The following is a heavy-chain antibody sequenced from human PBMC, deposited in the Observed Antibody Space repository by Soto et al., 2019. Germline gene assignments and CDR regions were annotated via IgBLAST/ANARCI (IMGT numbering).Heavy chain of an antibody. V-gene: IGHV3-33*01. CDR2: IWYDGSNK. CDR3: ASFEQQWLAYYYYGMDV. J-gene: IGHJ6*02. CDR1: GFTFSSYG. D-gene: IGHD6-19*01. Sequence: GGSLRLSCAASGFTFSSYGMHWVRQAPGKGLEWVAVIWYDGSNKYYADSVKGRFTISRDNSKNTLYLQMNSLRAEDTAVYYCASFEQQWLAYYYYGMDVWGQGTTVTVSS.